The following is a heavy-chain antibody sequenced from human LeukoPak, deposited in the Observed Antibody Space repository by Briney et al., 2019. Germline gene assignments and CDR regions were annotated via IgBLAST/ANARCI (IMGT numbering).Heavy chain of an antibody. J-gene: IGHJ6*04. D-gene: IGHD2-15*01. CDR2: IKQDGSEK. V-gene: IGHV3-7*01. CDR1: GFTFSSYW. Sequence: PGGSLRLSCAASGFTFSSYWMSWVRQAPGKGLEWVANIKQDGSEKYYVDSVKGRFTISRDDAKNSLYLQMNSLRAEDTAVYYCARDAFVRWSGQMDVWGKGTTVTVSS. CDR3: ARDAFVRWSGQMDV.